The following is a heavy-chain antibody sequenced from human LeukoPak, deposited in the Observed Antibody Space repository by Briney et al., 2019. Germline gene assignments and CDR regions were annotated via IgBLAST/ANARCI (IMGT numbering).Heavy chain of an antibody. CDR3: TRDRGPGWLLPRGDL. D-gene: IGHD3-22*01. J-gene: IGHJ5*02. Sequence: PGGSLRLSCTASGFTFGDYAMSWVRQAPGKGLEWVGFIRSKAYGGTTEYAASVKGRFTISRDDSKSIAYLQMNSLKTEDTAVYYCTRDRGPGWLLPRGDLWGQGTLVTVSS. CDR1: GFTFGDYA. V-gene: IGHV3-49*04. CDR2: IRSKAYGGTT.